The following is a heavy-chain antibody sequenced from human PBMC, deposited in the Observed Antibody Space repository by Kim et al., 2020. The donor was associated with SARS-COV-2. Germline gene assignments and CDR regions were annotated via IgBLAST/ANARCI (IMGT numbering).Heavy chain of an antibody. V-gene: IGHV5-51*01. Sequence: GESLQISCKGSGYSFTSYWIGWVRQMPGKGLEWMGIIYPGDSDTRYSPSFQGQVTISADKSISTAYLQWSSLKASDTAMYYCARWEHDYSNYYYFDYWGQGTLVTVSS. CDR3: ARWEHDYSNYYYFDY. CDR2: IYPGDSDT. CDR1: GYSFTSYW. D-gene: IGHD4-4*01. J-gene: IGHJ4*02.